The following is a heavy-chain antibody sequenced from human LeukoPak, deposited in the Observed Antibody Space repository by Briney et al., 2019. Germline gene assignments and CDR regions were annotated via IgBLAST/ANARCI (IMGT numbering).Heavy chain of an antibody. J-gene: IGHJ4*02. Sequence: SETLSLTCTVSGGSISTYYWSWIRQPPGKGLEWIGYVYYTGSTNSNPSLKSRVIISVDTSKNQFSLKLSSATAADTAVYYCARHEDTGLVVSPFDYWGQGTLVTVSS. CDR2: VYYTGST. CDR1: GGSISTYY. D-gene: IGHD5-18*01. CDR3: ARHEDTGLVVSPFDY. V-gene: IGHV4-59*01.